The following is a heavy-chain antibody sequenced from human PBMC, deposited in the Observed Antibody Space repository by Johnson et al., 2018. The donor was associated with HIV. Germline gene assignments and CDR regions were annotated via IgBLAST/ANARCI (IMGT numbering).Heavy chain of an antibody. V-gene: IGHV3-7*05. CDR2: INQDGSEK. D-gene: IGHD1-26*01. J-gene: IGHJ3*02. CDR3: ASSEWELRYAFDI. CDR1: GYTFSHYW. Sequence: VQLVESGGGLVQPGGSLRLSCVASGYTFSHYWMSWVRQGPGKGLEWVANINQDGSEKYYVDSVKGRFTISRDNAKNSLYLQMNSLRAEDTAVYYCASSEWELRYAFDIWGQGTMVTVSS.